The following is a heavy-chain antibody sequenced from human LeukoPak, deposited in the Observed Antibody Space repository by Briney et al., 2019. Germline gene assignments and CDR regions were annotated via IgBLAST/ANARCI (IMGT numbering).Heavy chain of an antibody. J-gene: IGHJ4*02. CDR3: AKDRLTAAAPFDY. D-gene: IGHD6-13*01. V-gene: IGHV3-23*01. CDR1: GFTFSNYA. CDR2: ISGSGGST. Sequence: GGSLRLSCAASGFTFSNYAMHWVRQAPGKGLEWVSAISGSGGSTYYADSVKGRFTISRDNSKNTLYLQMNSLRAEDTAIYYCAKDRLTAAAPFDYWGQGTLVTVSS.